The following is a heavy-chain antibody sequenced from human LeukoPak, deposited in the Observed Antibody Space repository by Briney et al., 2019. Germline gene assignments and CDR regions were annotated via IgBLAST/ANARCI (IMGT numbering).Heavy chain of an antibody. Sequence: GGSLRLSCAASGFTFSSYSMNWVRQAPGKGLEWVSYISSSSSTIYYVDSVKGRFTISRDNAKNTVYLQMNSLRAEDTAVYYCARVLSGSWDWFDPWGQGTLVTVSS. CDR3: ARVLSGSWDWFDP. CDR1: GFTFSSYS. J-gene: IGHJ5*02. D-gene: IGHD3-22*01. CDR2: ISSSSSTI. V-gene: IGHV3-48*04.